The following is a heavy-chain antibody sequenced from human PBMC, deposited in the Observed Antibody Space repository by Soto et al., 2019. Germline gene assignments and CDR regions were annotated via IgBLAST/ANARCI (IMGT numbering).Heavy chain of an antibody. V-gene: IGHV3-64D*06. CDR1: GVTFSNYA. CDR2: LSSNGVNT. D-gene: IGHD6-13*01. J-gene: IGHJ5*02. CDR3: VKGQGSSWYFWFDP. Sequence: GGALRVYCAVSGVTFSNYAMHWVRQAPGKGLEYVSALSSNGVNTHYADSVKGRFTISRDTSMNTLYLQMSSLRTEDTAVYYCVKGQGSSWYFWFDPWGQGTLVTVSS.